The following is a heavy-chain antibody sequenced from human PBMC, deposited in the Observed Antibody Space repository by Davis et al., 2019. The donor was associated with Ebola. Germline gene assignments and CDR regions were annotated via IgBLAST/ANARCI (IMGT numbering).Heavy chain of an antibody. J-gene: IGHJ3*02. CDR1: GGSISSSSYF. D-gene: IGHD4-17*01. V-gene: IGHV4-39*02. Sequence: SETLSLTCTVSGGSISSSSYFWGWIRQPPGKGLEWIGSIYFSGTTHYNPSVQSRVTMSVDTSKNQFSLRLRSVTAADTAVYYCAREPNGDYDAFDIWGQGTMVTVSS. CDR2: IYFSGTT. CDR3: AREPNGDYDAFDI.